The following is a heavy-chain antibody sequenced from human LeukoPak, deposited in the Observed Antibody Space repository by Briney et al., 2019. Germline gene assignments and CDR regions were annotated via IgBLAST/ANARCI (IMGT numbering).Heavy chain of an antibody. CDR2: IYYSGST. V-gene: IGHV4-59*12. D-gene: IGHD1-26*01. J-gene: IGHJ5*02. CDR1: GGSISSYH. Sequence: PSETLSLTCTVSGGSISSYHWSWIRQPPGKGLEWIGYIYYSGSTNYNPSLKSRVTMSVDTSKNQFSLKLSSVTAADTAVYYCARDVGATFQRNWFDPWGQGTLVTVSS. CDR3: ARDVGATFQRNWFDP.